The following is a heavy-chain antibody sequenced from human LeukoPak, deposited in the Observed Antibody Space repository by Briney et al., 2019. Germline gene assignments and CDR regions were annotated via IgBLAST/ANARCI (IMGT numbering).Heavy chain of an antibody. V-gene: IGHV1-69*13. CDR1: GGTFSSYA. Sequence: SVKVSCKASGGTFSSYAISWVRQAPGQGLEWMGGIIPIFGTANYAQKFQGRVTITADESTGTAYMELSSLRSEDTAVYYCARREVYSSGWHWFDPWGQGTLVTVSS. CDR2: IIPIFGTA. CDR3: ARREVYSSGWHWFDP. J-gene: IGHJ5*02. D-gene: IGHD6-19*01.